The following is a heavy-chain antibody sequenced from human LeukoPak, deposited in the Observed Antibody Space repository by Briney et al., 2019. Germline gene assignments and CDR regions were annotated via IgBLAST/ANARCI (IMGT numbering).Heavy chain of an antibody. V-gene: IGHV1-18*01. D-gene: IGHD4-23*01. CDR2: ISAYNGNT. CDR1: GYTFTSYG. J-gene: IGHJ4*02. Sequence: ASVKVSCKASGYTFTSYGFSWVRQAPGQGLEWMGWISAYNGNTNYAQKLQGRVTITADESTSTAYMELSSLRSEDTAVYYCALLATTVVTRFDYWGQGTLVTVSS. CDR3: ALLATTVVTRFDY.